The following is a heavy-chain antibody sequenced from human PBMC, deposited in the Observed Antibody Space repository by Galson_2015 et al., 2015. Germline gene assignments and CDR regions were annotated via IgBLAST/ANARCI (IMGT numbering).Heavy chain of an antibody. V-gene: IGHV3-21*01. CDR1: GFTFSSYS. CDR3: AREVESSISCYVH. CDR2: ISSSGRYI. D-gene: IGHD2-2*01. Sequence: SLRLSCAASGFTFSSYSMNRARQAPGKGLEWVSYISSSGRYIYYADSVKGRFTVSRDNAKNSLYLQMNRLRAEDTAVYYCAREVESSISCYVHWGQGTLVSLSS. J-gene: IGHJ4*02.